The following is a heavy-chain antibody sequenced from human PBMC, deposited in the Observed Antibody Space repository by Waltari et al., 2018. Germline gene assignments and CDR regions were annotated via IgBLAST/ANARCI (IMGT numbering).Heavy chain of an antibody. Sequence: EVQLLESGGGLVQPGGSLRLSCAASGFTFSKYAMSWVRQAPGKGLEWVSAISGGGGSTYYADSVKGRFTISRDNSKNTLFLQMNSRRAEDTAVYYCAKDLGYYDSSDDAFDIWGQGTMVTVSS. D-gene: IGHD3-22*01. CDR3: AKDLGYYDSSDDAFDI. CDR1: GFTFSKYA. CDR2: ISGGGGST. J-gene: IGHJ3*02. V-gene: IGHV3-23*01.